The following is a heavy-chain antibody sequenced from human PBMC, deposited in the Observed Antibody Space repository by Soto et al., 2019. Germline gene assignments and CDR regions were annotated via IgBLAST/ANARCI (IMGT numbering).Heavy chain of an antibody. Sequence: GASVKVSCKASGYSFNLYEIDWVRQAPGQRLEWMGWINAGNGNTKYSEKLQGRVTITRDTSASTAYMELISLRFEDTAVYYCARSRAVAGIDYWGQGTLVTSPQ. V-gene: IGHV1-3*01. J-gene: IGHJ4*02. CDR3: ARSRAVAGIDY. CDR1: GYSFNLYE. CDR2: INAGNGNT. D-gene: IGHD6-19*01.